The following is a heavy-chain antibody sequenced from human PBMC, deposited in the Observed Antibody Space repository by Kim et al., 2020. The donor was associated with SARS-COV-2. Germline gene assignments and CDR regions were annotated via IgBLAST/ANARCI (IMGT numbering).Heavy chain of an antibody. V-gene: IGHV3-7*01. CDR2: IKLDGSEK. CDR1: GLIFTKYW. J-gene: IGHJ4*02. Sequence: GGSLRLSCAASGLIFTKYWMTWVRQAPGKGLEWVANIKLDGSEKYFVDSVKGRFTISRDNARNSVYLHMNSLRAEDTAVYYCAASRSPDYWGQGTLVTVSS. CDR3: AASRSPDY. D-gene: IGHD6-6*01.